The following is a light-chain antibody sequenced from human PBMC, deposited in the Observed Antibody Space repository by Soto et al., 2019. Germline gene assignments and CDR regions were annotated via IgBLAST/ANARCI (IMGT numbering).Light chain of an antibody. V-gene: IGLV2-14*03. CDR2: GVS. J-gene: IGLJ1*01. Sequence: QSALTQPASVSGSPGQSITISCTGTSSDVGAYKYVSWYQQHPGKAPKLIIYGVSNRPSGVSNRFSGSKPGNTAFLTISGLQPEDEADYYCSSFTGTTTLDVFGTGTNVTVL. CDR1: SSDVGAYKY. CDR3: SSFTGTTTLDV.